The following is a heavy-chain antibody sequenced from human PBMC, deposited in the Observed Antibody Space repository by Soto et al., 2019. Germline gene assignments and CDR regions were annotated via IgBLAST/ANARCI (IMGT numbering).Heavy chain of an antibody. D-gene: IGHD3-16*01. CDR2: ILVADSDT. CDR1: GDNFIDNW. V-gene: IGHV5-51*01. Sequence: GESLKISCKVSGDNFIDNWIGWVRQMPGKGLEWMGIILVADSDTRYSPSFQGQVTISADRSISTAYLQWSSLKASDTAIYYCARSGELIPFADGMYVWVHGTTVTVSS. J-gene: IGHJ6*02. CDR3: ARSGELIPFADGMYV.